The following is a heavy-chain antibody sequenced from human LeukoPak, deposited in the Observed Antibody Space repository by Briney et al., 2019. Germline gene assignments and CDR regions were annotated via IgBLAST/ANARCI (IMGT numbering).Heavy chain of an antibody. CDR2: IIGGGAST. CDR3: AKQPMATTIRPDYYFAY. CDR1: GFTFSIYA. D-gene: IGHD5-24*01. Sequence: GGSLRLSCAAAGFTFSIYAMSWVCQAPGKVLEWVSAIIGGGASTYYADSVKGRFSISRDNSKNTLYLQMNSLRAEDTAVYYCAKQPMATTIRPDYYFAYWGQGTLVTVSS. V-gene: IGHV3-23*01. J-gene: IGHJ4*02.